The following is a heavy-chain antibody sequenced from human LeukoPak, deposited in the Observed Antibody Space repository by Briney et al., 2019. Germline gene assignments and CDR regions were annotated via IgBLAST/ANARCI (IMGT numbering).Heavy chain of an antibody. CDR3: AKNGDSERWLQPKFVTH. CDR1: GFTFSSYA. V-gene: IGHV3-23*01. Sequence: GGSLRLSCAASGFTFSSYAMTWVRQAPGKGLEWVSAISGSGPSTYYTDSVKGRFTISRDNSKNTLYLQMNSLRAEDTAVYYCAKNGDSERWLQPKFVTHWGQGTLVTVSS. D-gene: IGHD5-24*01. CDR2: ISGSGPST. J-gene: IGHJ4*02.